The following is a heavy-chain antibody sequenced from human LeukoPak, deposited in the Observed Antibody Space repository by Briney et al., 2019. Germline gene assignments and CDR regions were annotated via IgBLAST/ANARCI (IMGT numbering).Heavy chain of an antibody. D-gene: IGHD7-27*01. V-gene: IGHV1-2*02. J-gene: IGHJ4*02. CDR2: INPNSGGT. Sequence: GASVKVSCKVSGYTLTELSMHWVRQAPGQGLEWMGWINPNSGGTNYAQKFQGRVTMTRDTSISTAYMELSRLRSDDTAVYYCARDWGGGLSDPFDYWGQGTLVTVSS. CDR1: GYTLTELS. CDR3: ARDWGGGLSDPFDY.